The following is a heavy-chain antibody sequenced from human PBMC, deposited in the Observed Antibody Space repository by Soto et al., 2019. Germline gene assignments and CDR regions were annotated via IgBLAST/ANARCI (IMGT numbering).Heavy chain of an antibody. D-gene: IGHD6-13*01. V-gene: IGHV3-23*01. J-gene: IGHJ4*02. Sequence: GGSLRLSCAASGFTFSSYAMSWVRQAPGKGLEWVSAISGSGGSTYYADSVKGRFTISRDNSKNTLYLQMNSLRAEDTAVYYCPNSNRGSGYSSTHLGYFDYWGQGTLVTVSS. CDR1: GFTFSSYA. CDR2: ISGSGGST. CDR3: PNSNRGSGYSSTHLGYFDY.